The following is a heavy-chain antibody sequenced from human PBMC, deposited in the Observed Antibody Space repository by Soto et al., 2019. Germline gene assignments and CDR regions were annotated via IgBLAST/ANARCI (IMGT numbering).Heavy chain of an antibody. D-gene: IGHD6-19*01. CDR2: IYYSGST. J-gene: IGHJ4*02. CDR1: GGSISSGGYY. CDR3: ARLIGALLSVAGTKPPYLDY. V-gene: IGHV4-31*03. Sequence: SETLSLTCTVSGGSISSGGYYWSWIRQHPGKGLEWIGYIYYSGSTYYNPSLKSRVTISVDTSKNQFSLKLSSVTAADTAVYYCARLIGALLSVAGTKPPYLDYWGQGTLVKSPQ.